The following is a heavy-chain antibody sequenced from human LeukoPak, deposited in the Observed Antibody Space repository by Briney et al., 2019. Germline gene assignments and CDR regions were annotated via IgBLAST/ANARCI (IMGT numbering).Heavy chain of an antibody. V-gene: IGHV5-51*01. CDR1: GYSFTSYW. J-gene: IGHJ4*02. D-gene: IGHD3-16*01. Sequence: GESLKISCKGSGYSFTSYWIAWVRQLPGKGLEWMGIIYPGDSDTRYSPSFQGQITISADKSISTAYLQWSSLQTSDTAMYYFARVLTGGRRVSYYWGQGTLVTVSS. CDR3: ARVLTGGRRVSYY. CDR2: IYPGDSDT.